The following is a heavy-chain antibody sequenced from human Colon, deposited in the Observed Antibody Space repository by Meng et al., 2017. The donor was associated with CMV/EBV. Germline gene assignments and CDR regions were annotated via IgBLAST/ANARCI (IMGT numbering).Heavy chain of an antibody. J-gene: IGHJ4*02. D-gene: IGHD3-10*01. CDR3: AAYYYGPGKGHY. CDR2: IDHAGST. Sequence: TCAVYGGSSSDYYWNWVRQPPGKGLEWIGEIDHAGSTSYNPSLKSRVTISVDTSKNQFSLKLSSVTAADTAMYYCAAYYYGPGKGHYWGQGTLVTVSS. V-gene: IGHV4-34*01. CDR1: GGSSSDYY.